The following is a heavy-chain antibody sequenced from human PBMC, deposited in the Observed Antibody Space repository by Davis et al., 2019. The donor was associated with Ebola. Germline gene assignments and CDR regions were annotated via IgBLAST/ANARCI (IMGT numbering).Heavy chain of an antibody. V-gene: IGHV4-34*01. D-gene: IGHD3-9*01. CDR3: ARSHSDWLLPFDY. J-gene: IGHJ4*02. CDR2: INHDGNS. CDR1: GGSFSDYY. Sequence: MPSETLSLTCSVYGGSFSDYYWTWIRQPPGKGLEWIGEINHDGNSNYNPSLKSRVTISLDTSKNQFSLRLSSVTAADTAVYYCARSHSDWLLPFDYWGQGTLATVSS.